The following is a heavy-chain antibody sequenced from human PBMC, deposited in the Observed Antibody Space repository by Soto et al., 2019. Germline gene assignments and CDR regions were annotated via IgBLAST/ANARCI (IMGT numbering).Heavy chain of an antibody. CDR3: ARRGVEGCSGGSCYDAFDI. CDR2: IYYSGST. J-gene: IGHJ3*02. D-gene: IGHD2-15*01. CDR1: GGSISSYY. V-gene: IGHV4-59*08. Sequence: SETLSLTCTVSGGSISSYYWSWIRQPPGKGLEWIGYIYYSGSTNYNPSLKSRVTISVDTSKNQFSLKVSSVTAADTAVYYCARRGVEGCSGGSCYDAFDIWGQGTMVTVSS.